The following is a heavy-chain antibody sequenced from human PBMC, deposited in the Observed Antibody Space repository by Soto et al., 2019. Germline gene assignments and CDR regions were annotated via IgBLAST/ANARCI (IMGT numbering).Heavy chain of an antibody. CDR2: ISYDGNNK. V-gene: IGHV3-30*03. CDR1: EFTFSNYA. D-gene: IGHD4-4*01. Sequence: PGGSLRLSCAASEFTFSNYAMHWVRQAPGKGLQWLAVISYDGNNKYYADTVEGRFTISRDNSKNTVYLQMNSLRLEDTDVYYCARGPSYRDPSFDPGGRGTLSTFSS. CDR3: ARGPSYRDPSFDP. J-gene: IGHJ5*02.